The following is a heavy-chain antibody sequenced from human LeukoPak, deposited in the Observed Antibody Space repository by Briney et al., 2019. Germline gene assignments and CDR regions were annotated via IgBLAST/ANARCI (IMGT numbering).Heavy chain of an antibody. CDR2: IRYDGIHK. V-gene: IGHV3-30*02. J-gene: IGHJ4*02. Sequence: GGSLRLSCAASGFTFSSYGMHWVRQAPGKGLGWVAFIRYDGIHKYADSVKGRFTISRDNSKNTLYLQMNSLRTEDTAVYYCAKGGSSSWDHFDYWGQGTLVTVSS. CDR3: AKGGSSSWDHFDY. CDR1: GFTFSSYG. D-gene: IGHD6-13*01.